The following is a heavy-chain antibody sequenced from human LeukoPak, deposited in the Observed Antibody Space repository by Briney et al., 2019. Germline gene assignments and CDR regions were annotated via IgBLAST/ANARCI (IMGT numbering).Heavy chain of an antibody. CDR2: IYYSGST. J-gene: IGHJ6*02. D-gene: IGHD1-20*01. CDR1: GGSISSSSYY. CDR3: ARGLDNWNPYYYYGMDV. Sequence: RPSETLSLTCTVSGGSISSSSYYWGWIRQPPGKGLEWIGSIYYSGSTYYNPSLKSRVTISVDTSKNQFSLKLSSVTAADTAVYYCARGLDNWNPYYYYGMDVWGQGTTVTVSS. V-gene: IGHV4-39*01.